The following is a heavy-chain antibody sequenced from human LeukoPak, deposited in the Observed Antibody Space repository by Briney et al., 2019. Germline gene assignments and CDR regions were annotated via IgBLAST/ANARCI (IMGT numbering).Heavy chain of an antibody. CDR1: GGSISNTNW. J-gene: IGHJ4*02. D-gene: IGHD5-24*01. Sequence: SETLSLTCGVSGGSISNTNWWSWVRQPPGQGLEWIGEISLTGLTHYNPSLESRVTVSLDKSENQLSLNLTSVTAADTAVYYCARAGPRRDGYNFDYWGQGTLVTVSS. CDR2: ISLTGLT. V-gene: IGHV4-4*02. CDR3: ARAGPRRDGYNFDY.